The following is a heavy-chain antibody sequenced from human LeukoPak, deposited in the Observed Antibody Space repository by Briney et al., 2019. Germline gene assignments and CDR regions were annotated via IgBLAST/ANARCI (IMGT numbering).Heavy chain of an antibody. CDR1: GGSFSGYY. D-gene: IGHD3-10*01. J-gene: IGHJ4*02. V-gene: IGHV4-34*01. CDR3: ARHSNGNAPMVPFDH. Sequence: SETLSLTCAVYGGSFSGYYWSWIRQPPGKGLEWIGSIYYSGSTYYNPSLKSRVTISVDTSKNQFSLMLTSVTAADTAVYFSARHSNGNAPMVPFDHWGRGTLVTVSS. CDR2: IYYSGST.